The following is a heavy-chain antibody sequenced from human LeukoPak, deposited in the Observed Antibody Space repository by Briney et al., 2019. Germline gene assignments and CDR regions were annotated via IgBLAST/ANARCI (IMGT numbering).Heavy chain of an antibody. CDR3: AREYSGSYSYYYGMDV. CDR2: ISWNSGSI. Sequence: GRSLRLSCAASGLTFDDYAMHWVRQAPGKGLEWVSGISWNSGSIDYADSVKGRFTISRDNSKNTLYLQMNSLRAEDTAVYYCAREYSGSYSYYYGMDVWGQGTTVTVSS. D-gene: IGHD1-26*01. CDR1: GLTFDDYA. V-gene: IGHV3-9*01. J-gene: IGHJ6*02.